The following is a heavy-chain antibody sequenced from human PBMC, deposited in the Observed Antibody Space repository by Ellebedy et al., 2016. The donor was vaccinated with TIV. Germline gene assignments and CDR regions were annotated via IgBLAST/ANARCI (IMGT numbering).Heavy chain of an antibody. V-gene: IGHV1-2*02. J-gene: IGHJ4*02. D-gene: IGHD3-10*01. Sequence: AASVKVSCKASGYTFTDYYVHWLRQAPGQGLEWMGWIKPNIGSTNYAQKFQGRVTVTRDTSISTVYMELSSLRSDDTAVYYCARDTRRGQGVFDYWGQGTLVTVSS. CDR1: GYTFTDYY. CDR3: ARDTRRGQGVFDY. CDR2: IKPNIGST.